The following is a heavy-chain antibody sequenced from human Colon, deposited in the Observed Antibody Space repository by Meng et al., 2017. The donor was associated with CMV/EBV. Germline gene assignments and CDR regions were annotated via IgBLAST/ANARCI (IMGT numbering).Heavy chain of an antibody. CDR2: IYYSGST. D-gene: IGHD1-14*01. V-gene: IGHV4-31*03. J-gene: IGHJ4*02. CDR3: AREGRYGPFDY. Sequence: CTVSGGSISSGGYYWSWIRQHPGKGLEWIGYIYYSGSTYYNPSLKSRVTISVDTSKNQFSLKLSSVTTADTAVYYCAREGRYGPFDYWGQGTLVTVSS. CDR1: GGSISSGGYY.